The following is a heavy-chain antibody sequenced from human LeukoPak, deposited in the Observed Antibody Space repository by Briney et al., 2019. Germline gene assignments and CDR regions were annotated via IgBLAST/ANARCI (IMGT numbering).Heavy chain of an antibody. Sequence: GGSLTLSCAASGFTVSTTYMTWVRQAPGKGLEWGSILHSGSYTYYGDAVKGRCTISRDNSKTTRLLEMDSLRAEDTAVYYCARVGVGDHFHWYFDLWGRGTLVTVSS. CDR2: LHSGSYT. D-gene: IGHD3-10*01. V-gene: IGHV3-53*01. CDR1: GFTVSTTY. J-gene: IGHJ2*01. CDR3: ARVGVGDHFHWYFDL.